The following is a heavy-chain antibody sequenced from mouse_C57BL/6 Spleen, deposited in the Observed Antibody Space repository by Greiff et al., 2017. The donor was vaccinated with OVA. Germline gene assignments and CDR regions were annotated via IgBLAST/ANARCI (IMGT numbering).Heavy chain of an antibody. J-gene: IGHJ2*01. D-gene: IGHD1-1*01. CDR1: GFTFTDYY. V-gene: IGHV7-3*01. CDR2: IRNKANGYTT. Sequence: EVKLMESGGGLVQPGGSLSLSCAASGFTFTDYYMSWVRQPPGKALEWLGFIRNKANGYTTEYSASVKGRFTISRENSQSILYLQMNALRAEDSATYYCARYAYYYGPFDYWGQGTTLTVSS. CDR3: ARYAYYYGPFDY.